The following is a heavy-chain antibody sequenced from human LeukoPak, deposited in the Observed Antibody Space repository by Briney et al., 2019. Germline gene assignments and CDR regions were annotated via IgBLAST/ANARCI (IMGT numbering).Heavy chain of an antibody. D-gene: IGHD2-2*01. J-gene: IGHJ4*02. V-gene: IGHV1-24*01. Sequence: PGASVKVSCKVSGYTLTELSMHWVRQAPGKGLEWMGGFDPEDGETIYAQKFQGRVTMTEDTSTDTAYMELSSLRSEDTAVYYCATKAPDCSSTSCLDYWGQGTLVTVSS. CDR2: FDPEDGET. CDR1: GYTLTELS. CDR3: ATKAPDCSSTSCLDY.